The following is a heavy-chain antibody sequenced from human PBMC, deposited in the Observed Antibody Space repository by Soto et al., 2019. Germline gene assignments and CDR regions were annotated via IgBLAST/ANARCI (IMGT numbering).Heavy chain of an antibody. CDR3: ANPPVPAAICCYYYGMDV. J-gene: IGHJ6*02. D-gene: IGHD2-2*01. V-gene: IGHV3-23*01. Sequence: EVQLLESRGGLVQPGGSLRLSCAASGFTFSSYAMSWVRQAPGKGLEWVSAISGSGGSTYYADSVKGRFTISRDNSKNTLYLQMNSLRAEDTAVYYCANPPVPAAICCYYYGMDVWGQGTTVTVSS. CDR1: GFTFSSYA. CDR2: ISGSGGST.